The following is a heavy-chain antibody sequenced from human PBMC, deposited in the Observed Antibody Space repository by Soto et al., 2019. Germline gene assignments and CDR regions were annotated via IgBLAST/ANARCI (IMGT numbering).Heavy chain of an antibody. J-gene: IGHJ6*02. CDR3: ARSLWSPYFYYGLDV. CDR2: INSGGNIT. D-gene: IGHD2-21*01. Sequence: GSLRLSCTASGFALSRYWMYWVRQAPGKGLVWVSHINSGGNITPYPDSVRGRFTISRDNSKNTLYLDMHSLTTDDTAVYFCARSLWSPYFYYGLDVWGQGTTVTVSS. V-gene: IGHV3-74*01. CDR1: GFALSRYW.